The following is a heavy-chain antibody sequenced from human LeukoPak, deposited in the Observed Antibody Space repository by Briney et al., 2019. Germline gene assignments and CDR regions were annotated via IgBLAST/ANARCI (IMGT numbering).Heavy chain of an antibody. J-gene: IGHJ4*02. D-gene: IGHD3-22*01. Sequence: GGSLRLSCAASGFTFSSYTMNWVRQAPGKGLEWVSTISGSDSSTHYADSVKGRFTISRDNSKNTLYLQMNSLKTEDTAVYYCTTSPYDSSGYYYVYNWGQGTLVTVSS. CDR3: TTSPYDSSGYYYVYN. CDR1: GFTFSSYT. CDR2: ISGSDSST. V-gene: IGHV3-23*01.